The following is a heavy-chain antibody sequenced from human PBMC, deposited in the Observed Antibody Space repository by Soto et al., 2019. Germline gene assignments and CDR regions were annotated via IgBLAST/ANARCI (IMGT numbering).Heavy chain of an antibody. Sequence: EVQLVESGGGLVQPGGSLRLSCAASGFTFRSYAMHWVRQAPGKGLEYVSAISSNGGSTYYANSVKGRFTISRDNSKNTLYLQMGSLRAEDMAVYYCARCSGIGPYGRPKGAFDYWGQGTLVTVSS. CDR2: ISSNGGST. V-gene: IGHV3-64*01. D-gene: IGHD4-17*01. CDR1: GFTFRSYA. J-gene: IGHJ4*02. CDR3: ARCSGIGPYGRPKGAFDY.